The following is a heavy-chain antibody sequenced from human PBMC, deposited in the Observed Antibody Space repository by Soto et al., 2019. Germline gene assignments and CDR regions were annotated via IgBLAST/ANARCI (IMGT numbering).Heavy chain of an antibody. Sequence: QVQLVQSGAEVKKPGASVKVSCKASGYTFTSYDINWVRQATGQGLEWMGWMNTNSGNTGYAQKFHGRVTMTRNPSISTAYMELSSLRSEDTAVYYCARGGPKLDIVVVPAAGYYYYYYMDVWGKGTTVTVSS. CDR1: GYTFTSYD. J-gene: IGHJ6*03. CDR3: ARGGPKLDIVVVPAAGYYYYYYMDV. D-gene: IGHD2-2*01. CDR2: MNTNSGNT. V-gene: IGHV1-8*01.